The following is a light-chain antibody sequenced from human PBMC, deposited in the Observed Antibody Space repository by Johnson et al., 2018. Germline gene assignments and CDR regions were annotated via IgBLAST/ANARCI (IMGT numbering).Light chain of an antibody. V-gene: IGLV1-51*02. CDR3: GTWDSSLSAGNV. CDR2: ENN. J-gene: IGLJ1*01. Sequence: QSVLTQPPSVSAAPGQKVTISCSGSSSNIGNNYVSWYQQLPGTAPKLLIYENNKRPSGIPDRFSGFKSGTSATLGITGLQTGDEPDYYCGTWDSSLSAGNVFGTGTKVTVL. CDR1: SSNIGNNY.